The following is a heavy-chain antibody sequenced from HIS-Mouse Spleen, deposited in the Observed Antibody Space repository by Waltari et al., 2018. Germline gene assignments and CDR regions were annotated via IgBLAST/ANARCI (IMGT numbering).Heavy chain of an antibody. Sequence: EVQLVESGGGLVKPGGSLRLSCAASGFTFSNAWMSWVRQAPGKGLEWVGGIKSKTDGGKTDYAAPVKGRFTISRDDSKKTLYLQMNSLKTEDTAVYYCTTWGPIGDYWGQGTLVTVSS. CDR1: GFTFSNAW. CDR3: TTWGPIGDY. D-gene: IGHD3-16*01. J-gene: IGHJ4*02. V-gene: IGHV3-15*01. CDR2: IKSKTDGGKT.